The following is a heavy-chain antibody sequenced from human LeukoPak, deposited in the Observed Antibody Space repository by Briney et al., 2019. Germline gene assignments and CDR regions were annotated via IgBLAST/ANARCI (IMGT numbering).Heavy chain of an antibody. V-gene: IGHV3-30*18. CDR2: ISYDGSNK. J-gene: IGHJ6*02. D-gene: IGHD5-18*01. CDR3: AKDIRTAMAILMASYYYYGMDV. CDR1: GFTFSSYG. Sequence: PGGSLRLSCAASGFTFSSYGMHWVRQAPGKGLEWVAVISYDGSNKYYADSVKGRFTISRDNSKNTLYLQMNSLRAEDTAVYYCAKDIRTAMAILMASYYYYGMDVWGQGTTVTVSS.